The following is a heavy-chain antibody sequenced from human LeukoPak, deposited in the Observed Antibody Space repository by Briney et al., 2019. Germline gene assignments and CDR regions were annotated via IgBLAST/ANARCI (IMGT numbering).Heavy chain of an antibody. V-gene: IGHV3-30*02. D-gene: IGHD3-22*01. CDR1: GFTFSSYG. Sequence: GGSLRLSCAASGFTFSSYGMHWVRQAPGKGLEWVAFIRYDGSNKYYADSVKGRFTISRDNSKNTLYLQMNSLRAEDTAVYYCARDDYYYDSSGYSHDAFDIWGQGTMVTVSS. CDR3: ARDDYYYDSSGYSHDAFDI. CDR2: IRYDGSNK. J-gene: IGHJ3*02.